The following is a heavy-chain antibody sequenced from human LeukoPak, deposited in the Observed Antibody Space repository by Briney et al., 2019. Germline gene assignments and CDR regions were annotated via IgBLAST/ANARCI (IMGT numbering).Heavy chain of an antibody. Sequence: GGSLRLSCAASGFTFSIYAMHWVRQAPGKGLEWVAVVSFDGSNKYYADSVKGRFIISRDISKNTLYLQMNSLRAEDTALYYCARDSGQLAYHGMDVWGQGTTVTVS. V-gene: IGHV3-30-3*01. J-gene: IGHJ6*02. CDR3: ARDSGQLAYHGMDV. CDR2: VSFDGSNK. D-gene: IGHD6-13*01. CDR1: GFTFSIYA.